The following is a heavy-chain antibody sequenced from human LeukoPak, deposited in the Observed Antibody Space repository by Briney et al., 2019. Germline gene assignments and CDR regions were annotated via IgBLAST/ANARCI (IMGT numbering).Heavy chain of an antibody. V-gene: IGHV3-11*06. J-gene: IGHJ4*02. Sequence: GGSLRLSCAASGFTFSDYYMSWIRQAPGKGLEWVSSITSSSSYIYYADSVKGRFTISRDNAKNSLYLHMNSLRAEDTAIYYCARKTAAEDVYFDYWGQGTLVTVSS. CDR1: GFTFSDYY. CDR3: ARKTAAEDVYFDY. CDR2: ITSSSSYI. D-gene: IGHD6-25*01.